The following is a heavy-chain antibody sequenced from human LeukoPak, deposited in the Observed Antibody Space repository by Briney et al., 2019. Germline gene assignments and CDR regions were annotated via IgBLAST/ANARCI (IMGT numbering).Heavy chain of an antibody. CDR2: INPNSGGT. CDR3: ARDFRIVGAISGY. V-gene: IGHV1-2*02. J-gene: IGHJ4*02. CDR1: GYTFTGYY. Sequence: ASVKVSCKASGYTFTGYYMHWGRQAPGQGLEWMGWINPNSGGTNYAQKFQGRVTMTRDTSISTAYMELSRLRSDDTAVYYCARDFRIVGAISGYWGQGTLVTVSS. D-gene: IGHD1-26*01.